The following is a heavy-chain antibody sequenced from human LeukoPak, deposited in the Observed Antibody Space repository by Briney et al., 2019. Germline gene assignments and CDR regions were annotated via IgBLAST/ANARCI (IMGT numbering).Heavy chain of an antibody. CDR1: GDSVSSNSVI. CDR2: TYYKSKWYN. CDR3: ARGRYYLDS. V-gene: IGHV6-1*01. D-gene: IGHD4-17*01. J-gene: IGHJ4*02. Sequence: SQTLSLTCDISGDSVSSNSVIWNWIRQSPSRGLEWLGRTYYKSKWYNDYATSVQSRITINSDTSRNQFSLQLNSVTPEDTAVYYCARGRYYLDSWGQGTLVTVSS.